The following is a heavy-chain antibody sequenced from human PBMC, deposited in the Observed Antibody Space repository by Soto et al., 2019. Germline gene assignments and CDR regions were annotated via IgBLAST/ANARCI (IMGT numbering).Heavy chain of an antibody. CDR1: GDSVSSNSAA. Sequence: SQTLSLTCAISGDSVSSNSAAWNWIRQSPSRGLEWLGRTYYRSKWYNDYAVSVKSRITINPDTSKNQFSLQPNSVTPEDTAVYYCARKFSSSWSYYYYGMDVWGQGTTVTVSS. CDR2: TYYRSKWYN. V-gene: IGHV6-1*01. CDR3: ARKFSSSWSYYYYGMDV. D-gene: IGHD6-13*01. J-gene: IGHJ6*02.